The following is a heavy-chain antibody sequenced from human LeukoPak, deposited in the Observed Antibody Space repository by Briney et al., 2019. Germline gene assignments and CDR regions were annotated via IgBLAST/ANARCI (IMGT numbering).Heavy chain of an antibody. CDR2: IYYSGST. Sequence: SETLSLTCTVSGGSISSYYWSWIRQPPGKGLEWVGCIYYSGSTYYNPSLKSRVTISVDTSTKKFSLKLSSVTAADTAVYYCARAPSYYDILTGHYFDYWGQGTLVTVSS. CDR3: ARAPSYYDILTGHYFDY. CDR1: GGSISSYY. D-gene: IGHD3-9*01. V-gene: IGHV4-59*08. J-gene: IGHJ4*02.